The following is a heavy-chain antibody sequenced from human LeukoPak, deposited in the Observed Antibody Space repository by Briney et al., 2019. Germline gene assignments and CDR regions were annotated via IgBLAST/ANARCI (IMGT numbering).Heavy chain of an antibody. CDR1: GGSISSGSYY. Sequence: SETLSLTCTVSGGSISSGSYYWSWIRLPAGKGLEWIGRIYTSGSTNYNPSLKSRVTISVDTSKNQFSLKLSSVTAADTAVYYCAREFLLNSLGTTVTINWFDPWGQGTLVTVSS. D-gene: IGHD4-17*01. CDR3: AREFLLNSLGTTVTINWFDP. V-gene: IGHV4-61*02. CDR2: IYTSGST. J-gene: IGHJ5*02.